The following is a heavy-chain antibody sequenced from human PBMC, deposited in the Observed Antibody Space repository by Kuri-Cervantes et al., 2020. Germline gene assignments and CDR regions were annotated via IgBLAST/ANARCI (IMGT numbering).Heavy chain of an antibody. J-gene: IGHJ5*02. Sequence: ESLRLSCAVYGGSFSGYYWSWIRQPPGKGLEWIGEINHSGSTNYNPSLKSRVTISLDTSKNQFSLKLSSVTAADTAVYYCARAYSSSSYDWLDPWGQGTLVTVSS. CDR1: GGSFSGYY. CDR2: INHSGST. D-gene: IGHD6-6*01. CDR3: ARAYSSSSYDWLDP. V-gene: IGHV4-34*01.